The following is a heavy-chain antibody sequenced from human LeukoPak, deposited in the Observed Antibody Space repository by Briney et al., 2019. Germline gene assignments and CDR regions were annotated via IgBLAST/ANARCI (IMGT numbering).Heavy chain of an antibody. V-gene: IGHV4-34*01. J-gene: IGHJ3*02. CDR2: INHSGST. D-gene: IGHD6-25*01. Sequence: SETLSLTCAVYGGSFSGYYWSWIRQPPGKGLEWIGEINHSGSTNYNPSLKSRVTISVDTSKNQFSLKLSSVTAADPAVYYLAKGWRAADAFDIWGQGTMVTVSS. CDR3: AKGWRAADAFDI. CDR1: GGSFSGYY.